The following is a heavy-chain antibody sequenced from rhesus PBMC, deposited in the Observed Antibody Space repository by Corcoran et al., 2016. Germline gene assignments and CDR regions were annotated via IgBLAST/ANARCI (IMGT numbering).Heavy chain of an antibody. J-gene: IGHJ5-2*02. D-gene: IGHD5-24*01. V-gene: IGHV4-147*01. Sequence: QVQLQESGPGLVKPSETLSLTCAVSGGSISSNYCTWIRQSPGKGLEWIGKIYGGSGTPHSTPALTRRVTISPDPSKNQFSLQLNSVAAADTAVYYCATTSERDVWGRGVLVTVSS. CDR1: GGSISSNY. CDR3: ATTSERDV. CDR2: IYGGSGTP.